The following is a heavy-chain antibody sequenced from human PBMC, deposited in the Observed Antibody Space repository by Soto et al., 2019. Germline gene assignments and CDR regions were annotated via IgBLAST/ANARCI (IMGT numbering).Heavy chain of an antibody. V-gene: IGHV4-39*01. CDR3: ASSAQPKVGASLVDFDY. CDR2: IYYSGST. J-gene: IGHJ4*02. Sequence: SETLSLTCTVSGGSISSSSYYWGWIRQPPGKGLEWIGSIYYSGSTYYNPSLKSRVTISVDTSKNQFSLKLSPVTAADTAVYYCASSAQPKVGASLVDFDYWGQGTLVTVSS. CDR1: GGSISSSSYY. D-gene: IGHD1-26*01.